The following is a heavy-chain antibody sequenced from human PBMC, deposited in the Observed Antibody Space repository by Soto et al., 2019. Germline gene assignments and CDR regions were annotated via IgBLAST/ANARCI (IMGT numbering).Heavy chain of an antibody. D-gene: IGHD3-3*01. J-gene: IGHJ6*03. Sequence: GGSLRLSCAASGFTFSSYAMSWVRQAPGKGLEWVSAISGSGGSTYYADSVKGRFTISRDNSKNTLYLQMNSLRAEDTAVYYCAKDEPAYYDFWSGYPGYYMDVWGKGTTVTVSS. CDR2: ISGSGGST. CDR1: GFTFSSYA. CDR3: AKDEPAYYDFWSGYPGYYMDV. V-gene: IGHV3-23*01.